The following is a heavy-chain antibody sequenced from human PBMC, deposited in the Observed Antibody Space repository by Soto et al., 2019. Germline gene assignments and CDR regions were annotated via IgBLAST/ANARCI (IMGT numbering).Heavy chain of an antibody. CDR1: GYTFTSYY. CDR2: INPSGGST. V-gene: IGHV1-46*03. D-gene: IGHD6-13*01. J-gene: IGHJ6*02. CDR3: ARDLAAAGTGYYYYGMDV. Sequence: GASVKVSCTASGYTFTSYYMHCVRQAPGQGLEWMGIINPSGGSTSYAQKFQGRVTMTRDTSTSTVYMELSSLRSEDTAVYYCARDLAAAGTGYYYYGMDVWGQGTTVTVSS.